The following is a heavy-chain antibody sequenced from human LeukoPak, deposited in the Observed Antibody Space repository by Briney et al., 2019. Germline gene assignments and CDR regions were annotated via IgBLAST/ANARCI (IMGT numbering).Heavy chain of an antibody. CDR2: INPGGDNT. CDR3: ARIRDGYNDAYDI. J-gene: IGHJ3*02. CDR1: GYTFTRYY. Sequence: ASVKVSCKAFGYTFTRYYMHWVRQAPGQRPEWMGLINPGGDNTNYAQNFQGRVTMTSDTSTSTVYMELSSLRSEDTAIYYCARIRDGYNDAYDIWGQGTVVTVPS. V-gene: IGHV1-46*01. D-gene: IGHD5-24*01.